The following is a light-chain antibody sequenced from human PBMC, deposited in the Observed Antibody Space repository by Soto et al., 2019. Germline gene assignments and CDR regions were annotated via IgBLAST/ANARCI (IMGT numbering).Light chain of an antibody. J-gene: IGKJ3*01. Sequence: EIVLTQSPGTLSLSPGERATLSCSASQSVSSSYLAWYQQKPGQAPRLIIYGASSRATGIPDRFSDSGSGTDFTQIISRMEAEDAAVYYCQQYGSSLYPFGPRTKVDIK. CDR2: GAS. CDR3: QQYGSSLYP. CDR1: QSVSSSY. V-gene: IGKV3-20*01.